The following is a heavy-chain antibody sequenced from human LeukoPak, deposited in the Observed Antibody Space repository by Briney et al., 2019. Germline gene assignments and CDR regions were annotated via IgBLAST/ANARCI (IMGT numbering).Heavy chain of an antibody. CDR2: ISYDGSNK. D-gene: IGHD6-19*01. Sequence: GGSLRLSCTASGFTFSIYAMHWVRQAPGKGLEWVALISYDGSNKYYADSVKGRFTISRDNSKNTLYLQMGSLRPEDMAVYYCARVDSGSACASWGQGILVTVSS. V-gene: IGHV3-30*03. CDR1: GFTFSIYA. J-gene: IGHJ1*01. CDR3: ARVDSGSACAS.